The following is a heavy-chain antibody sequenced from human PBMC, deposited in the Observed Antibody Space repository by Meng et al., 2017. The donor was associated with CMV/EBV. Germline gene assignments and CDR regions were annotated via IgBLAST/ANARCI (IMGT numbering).Heavy chain of an antibody. CDR2: INHSGST. CDR1: GGSFSGYY. D-gene: IGHD2-2*01. V-gene: IGHV4-34*01. J-gene: IGHJ4*02. Sequence: SETLSLPCAVYGGSFSGYYWSWIRQPPGKGLGWIGEINHSGSTNYNPSLKSRVTISVDTSKNQFSLKLSSVTAADTAVYYCARVGGDIVVVPALGYFDYWGQGTLVTVSS. CDR3: ARVGGDIVVVPALGYFDY.